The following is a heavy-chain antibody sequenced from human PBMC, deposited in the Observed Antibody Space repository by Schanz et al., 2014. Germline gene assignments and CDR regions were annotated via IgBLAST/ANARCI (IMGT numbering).Heavy chain of an antibody. Sequence: EVQLVESGGGLVQPGGSLRLSCAASGFTFSSYAMSWVRQAPGKGLEWVSHIVGSGDSTYYADSVKGRFTISRDNSKNTLYLQMNSLRAEDTAVYYCARRGRYNWNDYGMDVWGQGTTVTVSS. D-gene: IGHD1-20*01. V-gene: IGHV3-23*04. CDR1: GFTFSSYA. CDR2: IVGSGDST. CDR3: ARRGRYNWNDYGMDV. J-gene: IGHJ6*02.